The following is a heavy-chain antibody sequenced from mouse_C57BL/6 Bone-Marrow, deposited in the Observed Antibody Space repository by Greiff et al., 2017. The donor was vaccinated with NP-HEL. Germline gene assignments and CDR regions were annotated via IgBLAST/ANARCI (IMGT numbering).Heavy chain of an antibody. V-gene: IGHV1-81*01. J-gene: IGHJ2*01. CDR2: IYPRSGNT. CDR3: ARGRITTVSSGDY. Sequence: QVQLQQSGAELARPGASVKLSCKASGYTFTSYGISWVKQRTGQGLEWIGEIYPRSGNTYYNEKFKGKATLTADKYSSTAYMELRSLTSEDSAVYFCARGRITTVSSGDYWGQGTTLTVSS. D-gene: IGHD1-1*01. CDR1: GYTFTSYG.